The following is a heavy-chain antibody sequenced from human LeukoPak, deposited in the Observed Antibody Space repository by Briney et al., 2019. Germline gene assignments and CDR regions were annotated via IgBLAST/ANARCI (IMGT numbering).Heavy chain of an antibody. Sequence: GGPLRLSCAASGFTFSSYSMNWVRQAPGKGLEWVSSISSSSSYIYYADSVKGRFTISRDNAKNSLYLQMNSLRAEDTAVYYCARDRHSSGYIFDYWGQGTLVTVSS. V-gene: IGHV3-21*01. CDR1: GFTFSSYS. J-gene: IGHJ4*02. D-gene: IGHD3-22*01. CDR3: ARDRHSSGYIFDY. CDR2: ISSSSSYI.